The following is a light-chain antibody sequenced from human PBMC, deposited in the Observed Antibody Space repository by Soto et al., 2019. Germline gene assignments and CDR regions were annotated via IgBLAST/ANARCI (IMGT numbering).Light chain of an antibody. CDR1: QSISRW. V-gene: IGKV1-5*01. CDR2: DAS. CDR3: QQYNSYWT. J-gene: IGKJ1*01. Sequence: QMSLTRSTVRAIEKDRRSLCCRASQSISRWLAWYQQKPGKAPNLLIYDASSLQSGVPSRFSGSGSGTEFTLTIRSLQPDDFATYYCQQYNSYWTFGQGTKVDIK.